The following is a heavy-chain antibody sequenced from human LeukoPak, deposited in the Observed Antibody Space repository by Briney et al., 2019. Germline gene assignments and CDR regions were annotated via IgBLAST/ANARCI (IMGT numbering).Heavy chain of an antibody. V-gene: IGHV1-18*01. J-gene: IGHJ4*02. CDR1: GYTFTSYG. Sequence: ASVKVSCKASGYTFTSYGISWVRQAPGQGLEWMGWISAYNGNTNYAQKLQGRVTMTTDTSTSTAYMELRSLRSDDSAVYYCARDVPSETDYGDYGVYDYWGQGTLVTVSS. D-gene: IGHD4-17*01. CDR3: ARDVPSETDYGDYGVYDY. CDR2: ISAYNGNT.